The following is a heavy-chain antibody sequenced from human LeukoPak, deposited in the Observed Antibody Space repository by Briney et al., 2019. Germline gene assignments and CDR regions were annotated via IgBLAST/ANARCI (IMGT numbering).Heavy chain of an antibody. Sequence: SEPLSLTCTVSAASISTDYYWNWIRQPPGKRLEWIGYISYTGNTNYNPSLKSRVTISADTSKNQFSLKLSSVTAADTAVYYCARLVRPDYYGSGSYYAYYYYMDVWGKGTTVTVSS. D-gene: IGHD3-10*01. V-gene: IGHV4-59*12. CDR1: AASISTDYY. CDR2: ISYTGNT. CDR3: ARLVRPDYYGSGSYYAYYYYMDV. J-gene: IGHJ6*03.